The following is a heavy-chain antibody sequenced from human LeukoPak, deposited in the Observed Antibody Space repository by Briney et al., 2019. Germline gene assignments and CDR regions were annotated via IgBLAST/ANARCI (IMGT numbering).Heavy chain of an antibody. J-gene: IGHJ5*02. V-gene: IGHV4-4*02. CDR3: ARRGDPDSGIPGSWFDP. D-gene: IGHD3-10*01. CDR2: IYHSGST. Sequence: SGTLSLTCAVSGGSISSSNWWSWVRQPPGKGLEWIGEIYHSGSTNYNPSLKSRVTISVDTSKNQFSLKLSSVTAADTAVYYCARRGDPDSGIPGSWFDPWGQGTLVTVSS. CDR1: GGSISSSNW.